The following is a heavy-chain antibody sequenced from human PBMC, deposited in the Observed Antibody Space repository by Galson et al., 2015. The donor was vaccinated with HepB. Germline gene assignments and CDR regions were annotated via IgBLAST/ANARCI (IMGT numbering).Heavy chain of an antibody. V-gene: IGHV3-23*01. D-gene: IGHD5-24*01. J-gene: IGHJ4*02. CDR2: ISGSGGST. CDR1: GFTFSSYA. Sequence: SLRLSCAASGFTFSSYAMSWVRQAPGKGLEWVSAISGSGGSTYYADSVKGRFTISRDNSKNTLYLQMNSLRAEDTAVYYCVSSDGYNSRRLVAVDYWGQGTLVTVSS. CDR3: VSSDGYNSRRLVAVDY.